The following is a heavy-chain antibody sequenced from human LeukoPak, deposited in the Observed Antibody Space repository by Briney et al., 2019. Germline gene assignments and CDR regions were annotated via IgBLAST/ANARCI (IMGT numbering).Heavy chain of an antibody. Sequence: GGSLRLSCAASGFTFSNYGMHWVRQAPGKGLEWVAVISYDGSNKYYADSVKGRFTISRDNSKNTLYLQMNSLRAEDTAVYYCAKGFDFWSGYFDYWGQGTLVTVSS. CDR2: ISYDGSNK. CDR1: GFTFSNYG. J-gene: IGHJ4*02. D-gene: IGHD3-3*01. CDR3: AKGFDFWSGYFDY. V-gene: IGHV3-30*18.